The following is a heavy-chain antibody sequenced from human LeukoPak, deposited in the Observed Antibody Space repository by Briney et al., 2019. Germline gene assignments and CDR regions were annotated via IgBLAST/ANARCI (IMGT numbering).Heavy chain of an antibody. D-gene: IGHD5-12*01. V-gene: IGHV3-30*18. J-gene: IGHJ4*02. Sequence: GGSLRLSCAASGFTFSSYGMHWVRQAPGKGLEWVAVISYDRSNKYYADSVKGRFTISRDNSKNTLYLQMNSLRAEDTAVYYCAKDQDIVATIPLGYWGQGTLVTVSP. CDR1: GFTFSSYG. CDR2: ISYDRSNK. CDR3: AKDQDIVATIPLGY.